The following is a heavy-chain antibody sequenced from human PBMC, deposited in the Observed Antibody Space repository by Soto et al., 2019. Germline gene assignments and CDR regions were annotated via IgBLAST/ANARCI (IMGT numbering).Heavy chain of an antibody. CDR2: IKQDGSEK. V-gene: IGHV3-7*01. CDR1: GFTFRSYW. Sequence: GGSLRLSCAASGFTFRSYWMSWVRQAPGKGLEWVANIKQDGSEKYYVDSVKGRFTISRDNAKNSLYLQMNSLRAEDTAVYYCARDLGIWGSYRYTRSDAFDIWGQGTMVTVSS. D-gene: IGHD3-16*02. J-gene: IGHJ3*02. CDR3: ARDLGIWGSYRYTRSDAFDI.